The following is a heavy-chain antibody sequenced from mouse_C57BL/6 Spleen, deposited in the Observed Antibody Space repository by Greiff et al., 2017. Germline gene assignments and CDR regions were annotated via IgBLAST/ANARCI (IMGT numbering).Heavy chain of an antibody. J-gene: IGHJ3*01. CDR3: AKSGYYGYVWFAY. Sequence: VQLQQSGPELVKPGASVKISCKASGYAFSSSWMNWVKQRPGKGLEWIGRIYPGDGDTNSNGKFKGKATLTADKSSSTAYMQLSSLTSEDSAVYFCAKSGYYGYVWFAYRGQRNL. V-gene: IGHV1-82*01. D-gene: IGHD2-2*01. CDR1: GYAFSSSW. CDR2: IYPGDGDT.